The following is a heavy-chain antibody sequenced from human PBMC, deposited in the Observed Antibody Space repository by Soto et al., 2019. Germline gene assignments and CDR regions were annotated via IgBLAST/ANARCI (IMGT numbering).Heavy chain of an antibody. CDR1: GFTFSSYG. CDR3: AKDRADFGIAADY. J-gene: IGHJ4*02. V-gene: IGHV3-30*18. D-gene: IGHD6-13*01. Sequence: GGSLRLSCAASGFTFSSYGMHWVRQAPGKGLEWVAVISYDGSNKYYADSVKGRFTISRDNSKNTLYLQMNSLRAEDTAVYYCAKDRADFGIAADYWGQGTLVTVSS. CDR2: ISYDGSNK.